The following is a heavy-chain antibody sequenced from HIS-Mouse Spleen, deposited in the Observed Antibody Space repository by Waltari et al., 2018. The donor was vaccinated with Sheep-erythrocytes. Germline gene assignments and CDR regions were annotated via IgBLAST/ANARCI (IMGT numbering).Heavy chain of an antibody. V-gene: IGHV3-21*01. CDR2: IISSSSYI. CDR1: GFTFSSYS. D-gene: IGHD1-26*01. CDR3: ARVASGATFDY. J-gene: IGHJ4*02. Sequence: EVQLVESGGGLVKPGGSLRLSCAASGFTFSSYSMNWVRQAPGKGLAWCSSIISSSSYIYYADSVKGRFTSSRDNAKNSLYLQMNSLRAEDTAVYYCARVASGATFDYWGQGTLVTVSS.